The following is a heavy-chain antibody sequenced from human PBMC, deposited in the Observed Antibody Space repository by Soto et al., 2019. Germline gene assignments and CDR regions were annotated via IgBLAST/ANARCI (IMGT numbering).Heavy chain of an antibody. J-gene: IGHJ6*02. CDR3: ARAWEGATRPYPVPLPNYGMDV. V-gene: IGHV3-11*06. CDR1: GFTFSDYY. Sequence: QVQLVESGGGLVKPGGSLRLSCAASGFTFSDYYMSWIRQAPGKGLEWVSYISSSSSYTNYADSVKGRFTISRDNAKNSLYLQRNSLRAEDTAVYYCARAWEGATRPYPVPLPNYGMDVWGQGTTVTVSS. CDR2: ISSSSSYT. D-gene: IGHD1-26*01.